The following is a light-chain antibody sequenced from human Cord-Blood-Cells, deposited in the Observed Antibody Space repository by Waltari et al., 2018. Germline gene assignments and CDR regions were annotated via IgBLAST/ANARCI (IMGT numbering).Light chain of an antibody. V-gene: IGLV2-14*01. CDR2: YVS. CDR1: SSDVGGYNY. Sequence: QSALTQPASVSGSPGQSLTISCTGTSSDVGGYNYVSWYQQHPGQSPKLMIYYVSNRPAGVSNRFSGSKSGNTASLTISGLQAEDEADYYCSSYTSSSTVVFGGGTKLTVL. J-gene: IGLJ2*01. CDR3: SSYTSSSTVV.